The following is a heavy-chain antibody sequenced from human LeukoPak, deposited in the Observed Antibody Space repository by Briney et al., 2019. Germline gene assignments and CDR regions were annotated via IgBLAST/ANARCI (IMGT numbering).Heavy chain of an antibody. CDR2: MNPNSGNT. CDR1: GYTFTSYD. V-gene: IGHV1-8*03. CDR3: ARAFGSSWYFRRTFDI. Sequence: ASVKVSCKGSGYTFTSYDINWVRQATGQGLEWMGWMNPNSGNTGYAQKFQGRVTITRNTSISTAYMELSSLRSEDTAVYYCARAFGSSWYFRRTFDIWGQGTMVTVSS. J-gene: IGHJ3*02. D-gene: IGHD6-13*01.